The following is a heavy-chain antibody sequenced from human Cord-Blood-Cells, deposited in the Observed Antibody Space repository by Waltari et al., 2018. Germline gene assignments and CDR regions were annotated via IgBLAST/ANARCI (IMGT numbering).Heavy chain of an antibody. Sequence: QVQLVQSGAEVKKPGASVKVSCKVSGYTITELSMHWVRQAPGTGLEWMGGFYPEDGETIYAQKFQGRVTMTEDTSTDTAYMELSSLRSEDTAVYYCATVGGYCSSTSCYRDAFDIWGQGTMVTVSS. CDR2: FYPEDGET. D-gene: IGHD2-2*01. V-gene: IGHV1-24*01. CDR1: GYTITELS. CDR3: ATVGGYCSSTSCYRDAFDI. J-gene: IGHJ3*02.